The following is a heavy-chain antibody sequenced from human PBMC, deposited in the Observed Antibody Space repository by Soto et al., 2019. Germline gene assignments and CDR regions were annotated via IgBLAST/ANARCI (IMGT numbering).Heavy chain of an antibody. CDR1: GFNFSSYD. J-gene: IGHJ6*02. CDR2: IGTAGDT. CDR3: ARSYYYYDSSGSPFGYYYGMDV. D-gene: IGHD3-22*01. Sequence: GGSLRLSCAASGFNFSSYDMHWVRQATGKGLEWVSAIGTAGDTYYPGSVKGRFTISRENAKNSLYLQMNSLRAGDTAVYYCARSYYYYDSSGSPFGYYYGMDVWGQGTTVTVSS. V-gene: IGHV3-13*01.